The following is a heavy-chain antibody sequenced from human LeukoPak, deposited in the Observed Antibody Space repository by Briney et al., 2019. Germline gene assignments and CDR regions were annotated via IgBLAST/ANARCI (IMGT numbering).Heavy chain of an antibody. Sequence: TGGSLRLSCAASGFTFDDYAMHWVRQAPGKGLEWVSLISGDGGSTYYADSVKGRFTIPRDNSKNSLYLQMNSLRTEDTALYYCAKEPLTSRTTRALQGWFDPWGQGTLVTVSS. J-gene: IGHJ5*02. CDR2: ISGDGGST. CDR3: AKEPLTSRTTRALQGWFDP. CDR1: GFTFDDYA. V-gene: IGHV3-43*02. D-gene: IGHD2-2*01.